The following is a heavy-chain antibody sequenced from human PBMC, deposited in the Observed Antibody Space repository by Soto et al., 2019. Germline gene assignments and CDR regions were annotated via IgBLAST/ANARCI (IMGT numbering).Heavy chain of an antibody. CDR1: VGSISSGGYY. V-gene: IGHV4-31*03. J-gene: IGHJ6*01. CDR3: ASPSIAAPTGNYYYYGMQL. Sequence: PSETLSLTCTFSVGSISSGGYYCSWIRQHPWKGLEWIGYIYYSGSTYYNPSLKSRVTISVDTSKNQFSLKLSSVTAADTAVYYCASPSIAAPTGNYYYYGMQLLGQG. CDR2: IYYSGST. D-gene: IGHD6-6*01.